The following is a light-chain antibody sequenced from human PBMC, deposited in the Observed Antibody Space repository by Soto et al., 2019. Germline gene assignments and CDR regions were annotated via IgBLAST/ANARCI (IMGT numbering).Light chain of an antibody. CDR1: QSVSSN. CDR2: DAS. J-gene: IGKJ1*01. CDR3: QQRSSWPRT. V-gene: IGKV3-11*01. Sequence: EIVMTQSPATLSVSPGERATFSCRASQSVSSNLAWYQQKPGQAPRLLIYDASNRASGIPARFSGGGSGTDFTLTISSLEPEDFALYYCQQRSSWPRTFGQGTKVDIK.